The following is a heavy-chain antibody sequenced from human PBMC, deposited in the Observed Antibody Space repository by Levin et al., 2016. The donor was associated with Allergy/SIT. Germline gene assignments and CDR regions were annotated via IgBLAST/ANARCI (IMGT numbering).Heavy chain of an antibody. Sequence: VRQAPGKGLEWVSYISSSSSTIYYADSVKGRFTISRDNSNNTLYLQMNSLGAEDTAVYYCAKDGEWFGDGFYFDYWGQGTLVTVSS. J-gene: IGHJ4*02. CDR2: ISSSSSTI. V-gene: IGHV3-48*01. CDR3: AKDGEWFGDGFYFDY. D-gene: IGHD3-10*01.